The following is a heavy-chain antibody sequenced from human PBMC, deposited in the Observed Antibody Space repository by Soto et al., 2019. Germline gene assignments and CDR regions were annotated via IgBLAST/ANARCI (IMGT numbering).Heavy chain of an antibody. CDR1: GFTFGHYW. CDR3: GRDSGYCSGASVNHYIDY. J-gene: IGHJ4*01. D-gene: IGHD3-10*01. V-gene: IGHV3-7*01. Sequence: EVQLVESGGYLVQPGGSLRLFCAASGFTFGHYWMSWVRQAPGKGLEWLATIKLDGSEKKYAASVKGRFTMSRDNAKNSLYQQLDNLRADDTAVYYCGRDSGYCSGASVNHYIDYWGHGTLVTVSS. CDR2: IKLDGSEK.